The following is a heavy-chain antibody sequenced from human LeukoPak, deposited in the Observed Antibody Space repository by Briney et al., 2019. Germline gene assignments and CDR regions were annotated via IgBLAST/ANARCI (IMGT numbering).Heavy chain of an antibody. J-gene: IGHJ4*02. CDR3: ARGSYDYVWGSYRYTYYFDY. CDR1: GYSISSGYY. CDR2: IYHSGST. D-gene: IGHD3-16*02. Sequence: SETLSLTCTVSGYSISSGYYWGWIRQPPGKGLEWIGRIYHSGSTYYNPSLKSRVTISVDTSKNQFSLKLSSVTAADTAVYYCARGSYDYVWGSYRYTYYFDYWGQGTLVTVSS. V-gene: IGHV4-38-2*02.